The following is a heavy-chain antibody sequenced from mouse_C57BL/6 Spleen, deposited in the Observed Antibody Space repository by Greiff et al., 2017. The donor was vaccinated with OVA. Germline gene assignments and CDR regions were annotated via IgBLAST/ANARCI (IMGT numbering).Heavy chain of an antibody. Sequence: ESGPGLVKPSQSLSLTCSVTGYSITSGYYWNWIRQFPGNKLEWMGYISYDGSNNYNPSLKNLISITRDTSKNQFFLKLNSVTTEDTATYYCARDYSSYWYFDVWGTGTTVTVSS. CDR2: ISYDGSN. CDR3: ARDYSSYWYFDV. J-gene: IGHJ1*03. V-gene: IGHV3-6*01. CDR1: GYSITSGYY. D-gene: IGHD2-5*01.